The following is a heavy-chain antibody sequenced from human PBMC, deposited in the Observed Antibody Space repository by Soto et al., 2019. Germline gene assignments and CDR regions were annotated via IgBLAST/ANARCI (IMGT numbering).Heavy chain of an antibody. J-gene: IGHJ6*03. CDR2: ISHSGST. D-gene: IGHD3-3*01. V-gene: IGHV4-59*08. CDR3: ARNYYDFWSGLYYDYMDV. CDR1: GDSISNSY. Sequence: SETLSLTCSVSGDSISNSYWSWTRQPPGKGLEWIGYISHSGSTNYNPSLKSRVTISLDTSKNQFSLKLSSVTAADTAVYYCARNYYDFWSGLYYDYMDVWGKGTTVTVSS.